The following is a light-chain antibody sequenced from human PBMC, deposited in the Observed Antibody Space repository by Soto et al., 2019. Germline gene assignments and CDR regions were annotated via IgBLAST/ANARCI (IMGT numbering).Light chain of an antibody. Sequence: DIQMTQSPSSLSAYVGDRVTITCRAGQAIHNYVAWYQQKPGKVPKLLMYAASTLQSGVPSRISGSGSGTDFTLTISILQPEDVATYYCQKYNSAPFTFGPGTKVYIK. V-gene: IGKV1-27*01. CDR2: AAS. CDR3: QKYNSAPFT. CDR1: QAIHNY. J-gene: IGKJ3*01.